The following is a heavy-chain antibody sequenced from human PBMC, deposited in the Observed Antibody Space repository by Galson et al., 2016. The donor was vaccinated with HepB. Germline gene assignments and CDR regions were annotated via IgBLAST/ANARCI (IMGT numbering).Heavy chain of an antibody. CDR3: AGSGGGVAPTKYDS. CDR1: GGSFSTYY. J-gene: IGHJ4*02. CDR2: VHESGRT. V-gene: IGHV4-59*01. D-gene: IGHD5-12*01. Sequence: ETLSLTCSVSGGSFSTYYWHWIRQAPGKPLEWIGDVHESGRTDYNPSLRSRVTISLHTSQSHLSLTLTSVTAVDTATYYCAGSGGGVAPTKYDSWGQGTLVVVSS.